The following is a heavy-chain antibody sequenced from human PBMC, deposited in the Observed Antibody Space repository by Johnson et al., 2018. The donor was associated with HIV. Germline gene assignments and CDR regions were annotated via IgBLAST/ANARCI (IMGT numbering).Heavy chain of an antibody. Sequence: QVQLVESGGGVVQPGRSLRVSCAASGFTFSSYGMHWVRQAPGKGLEWVAVTSNDGSNKYYADSVRGRFTISRENSKKTLYLQMNSLRAEDTAVDYCARDQGVVQFWGWAVHGDAFDIWGQWTMVTVSS. D-gene: IGHD3-16*01. CDR2: TSNDGSNK. CDR1: GFTFSSYG. CDR3: ARDQGVVQFWGWAVHGDAFDI. J-gene: IGHJ3*02. V-gene: IGHV3-30*03.